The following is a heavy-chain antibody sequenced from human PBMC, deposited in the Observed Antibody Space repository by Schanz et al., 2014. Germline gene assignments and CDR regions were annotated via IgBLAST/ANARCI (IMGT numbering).Heavy chain of an antibody. D-gene: IGHD3-3*01. CDR1: GFTFSDYY. V-gene: IGHV3-30*03. J-gene: IGHJ4*02. CDR3: SGNFDY. Sequence: VQVLESGEGLVEAGGSLRLSCAASGFTFSDYYMAWIRQAPGKGLEWVALISYDGSNKYYADSVKGRFTISRDNAKNSLFLQMNSLSAEDTALYFWSGNFDYWGQGTLVTVSS. CDR2: ISYDGSNK.